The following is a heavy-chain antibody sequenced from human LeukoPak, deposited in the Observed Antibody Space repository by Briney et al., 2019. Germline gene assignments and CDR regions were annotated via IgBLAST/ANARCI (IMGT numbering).Heavy chain of an antibody. CDR2: MYTDGST. CDR1: GGSMSSYY. V-gene: IGHV4-4*07. D-gene: IGHD6-13*01. Sequence: PSETLSLTCIVSGGSMSSYYWSWIRQPAGKGLEWIGRMYTDGSTNYNPFLNSRVTMSVDTSKKHFSQRLNSVTAADTAVYYCATYDQKLAFDNWGQGTLVTVSS. J-gene: IGHJ4*02. CDR3: ATYDQKLAFDN.